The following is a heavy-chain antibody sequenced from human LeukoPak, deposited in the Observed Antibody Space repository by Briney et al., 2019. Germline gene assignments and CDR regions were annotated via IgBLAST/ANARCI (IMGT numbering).Heavy chain of an antibody. Sequence: GGSLRLSCAASGFVFSSYSMSWVRQAAGKWLKRVSSIGSISSYIYYADSVKGRFTISRDNAENSLYLQMNSLRAEDTAVYYCAKSACSGGSCYPPTLNWFDPWGQGTLVTVSS. V-gene: IGHV3-21*01. D-gene: IGHD2-15*01. CDR1: GFVFSSYS. CDR2: IGSISSYI. J-gene: IGHJ5*02. CDR3: AKSACSGGSCYPPTLNWFDP.